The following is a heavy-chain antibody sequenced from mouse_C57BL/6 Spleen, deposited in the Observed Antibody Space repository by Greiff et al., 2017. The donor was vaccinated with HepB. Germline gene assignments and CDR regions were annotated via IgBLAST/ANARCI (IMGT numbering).Heavy chain of an antibody. V-gene: IGHV1-55*01. J-gene: IGHJ3*01. Sequence: VQLQQSGAELVKPGASVKMSCKASGYTFTSYWITWVKQRPGQGLEWIGDIYPGSGSTNYNEKFKSKATLTVDTSSSTAYMQLSSLTSEDSAVYYCARSDYGSSYAWFAYWGQGTLVTVSA. D-gene: IGHD1-1*01. CDR2: IYPGSGST. CDR3: ARSDYGSSYAWFAY. CDR1: GYTFTSYW.